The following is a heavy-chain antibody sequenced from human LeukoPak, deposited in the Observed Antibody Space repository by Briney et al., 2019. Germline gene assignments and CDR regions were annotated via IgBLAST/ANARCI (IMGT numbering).Heavy chain of an antibody. J-gene: IGHJ4*02. Sequence: ASVKVSCKASGYTFTSYDVNWVRQATGQGLEWMGWMNPNSGNTGYAQKFQGRVTITRNTSISTAFMELSSLRSEDTAVYHCARGNAGELLDYWGQGTLVTVSS. D-gene: IGHD3-10*01. V-gene: IGHV1-8*03. CDR2: MNPNSGNT. CDR1: GYTFTSYD. CDR3: ARGNAGELLDY.